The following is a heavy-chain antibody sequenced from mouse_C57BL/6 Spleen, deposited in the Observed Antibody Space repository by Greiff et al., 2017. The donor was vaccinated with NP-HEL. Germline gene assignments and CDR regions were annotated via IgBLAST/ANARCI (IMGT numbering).Heavy chain of an antibody. V-gene: IGHV1-4*01. CDR2: INPSSGYT. D-gene: IGHD2-1*01. Sequence: VKLVESGAELARPGASVKMSCKASGYTFTSYTMHWVKQRPGQGLEWIGYINPSSGYTKYIQKFKDKATLTADKSSSTAYMQLSSLTSEDSAVYYCARSLYGSYWYVDVWGTGTTVTVSA. CDR3: ARSLYGSYWYVDV. CDR1: GYTFTSYT. J-gene: IGHJ1*03.